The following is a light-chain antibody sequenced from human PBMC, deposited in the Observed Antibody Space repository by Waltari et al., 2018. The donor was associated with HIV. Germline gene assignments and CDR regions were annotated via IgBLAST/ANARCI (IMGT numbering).Light chain of an antibody. CDR1: SSDVGSYNL. CDR3: CSYAGSSTLV. Sequence: QSALTQPASASGSPGQSITISCPGTSSDVGSYNLVSWYQQHPGKAPKLMIYEVTKRPSGVSNRFSGSKSGNTASLTISGLQAEDEADYFCCSYAGSSTLVFGGGTKLTVL. CDR2: EVT. J-gene: IGLJ2*01. V-gene: IGLV2-23*02.